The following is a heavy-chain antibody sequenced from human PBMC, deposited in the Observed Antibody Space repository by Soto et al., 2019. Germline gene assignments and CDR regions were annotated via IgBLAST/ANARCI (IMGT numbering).Heavy chain of an antibody. J-gene: IGHJ4*02. CDR3: ARGRSGDY. Sequence: QAHLVQSGPEVKKPGASVKVSCKGSGYIFTSYGIAWVRQAPGQGLEWMGWISAHNGNTEDAQKFQGIVTVTRHTSTSTAYWQLRSLRSDDTVLNSCARGRSGDYWGQEPGVTVSS. CDR2: ISAHNGNT. CDR1: GYIFTSYG. V-gene: IGHV1-18*01. D-gene: IGHD3-3*01.